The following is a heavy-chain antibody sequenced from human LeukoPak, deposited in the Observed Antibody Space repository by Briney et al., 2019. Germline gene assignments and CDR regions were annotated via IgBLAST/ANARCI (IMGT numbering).Heavy chain of an antibody. CDR3: ARASGEWIQLPPDY. Sequence: PGGSLRLSCAASGFTFSYYSMNWVRQAPGKGLEWVSYISSSGSTIYYADSVKGRFTISRDNAKNSLYLQMNSLRAEDTAVYYCARASGEWIQLPPDYWGQGTLVTVSS. CDR2: ISSSGSTI. J-gene: IGHJ4*02. V-gene: IGHV3-48*04. D-gene: IGHD5-18*01. CDR1: GFTFSYYS.